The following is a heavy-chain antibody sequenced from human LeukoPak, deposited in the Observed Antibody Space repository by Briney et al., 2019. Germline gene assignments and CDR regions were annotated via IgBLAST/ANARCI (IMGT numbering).Heavy chain of an antibody. J-gene: IGHJ4*02. CDR3: AREGGGGGYSSSWGFDY. Sequence: SETLSLTCTVSGGSISSYYWSWIRQPPGKGPEWIGYIYYSGSTNYNPSLKSRVTISVDTSKNQFSLKLSSVTAADTAVYYCAREGGGGGYSSSWGFDYWGQGTLVTVSS. CDR2: IYYSGST. D-gene: IGHD6-6*01. CDR1: GGSISSYY. V-gene: IGHV4-59*01.